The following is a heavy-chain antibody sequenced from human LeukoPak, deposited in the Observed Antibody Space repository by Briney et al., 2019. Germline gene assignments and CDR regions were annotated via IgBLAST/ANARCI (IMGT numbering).Heavy chain of an antibody. CDR2: IHTSGST. J-gene: IGHJ3*02. CDR3: ARPLGGSIKRNAFNI. V-gene: IGHV4-4*07. CDR1: GNSISSYY. D-gene: IGHD2-15*01. Sequence: SETLSLTCTVSGNSISSYYWSWIRQPAGKGLEWIGRIHTSGSTNYNSSLKSRVTMSVDMSKNQFSLKLSSVTAADTAVYYCARPLGGSIKRNAFNIWGQGTMVTVSS.